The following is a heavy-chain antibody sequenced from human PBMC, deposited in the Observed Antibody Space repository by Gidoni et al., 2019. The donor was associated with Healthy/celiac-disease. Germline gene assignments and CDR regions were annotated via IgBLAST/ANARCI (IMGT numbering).Heavy chain of an antibody. CDR1: GLTFSSYA. CDR2: ISYDGSNK. V-gene: IGHV3-30*04. D-gene: IGHD6-6*01. CDR3: ARERQLVYLDY. J-gene: IGHJ4*02. Sequence: QVQLLEPGGGVVQPGRSLRPSCAASGLTFSSYAMHWVRQAPGKWLEWVAVISYDGSNKYYADSVKGRFTISRDNSKNTLYLQMNSLRAEDTAVYYCARERQLVYLDYWGQGTLVTVSS.